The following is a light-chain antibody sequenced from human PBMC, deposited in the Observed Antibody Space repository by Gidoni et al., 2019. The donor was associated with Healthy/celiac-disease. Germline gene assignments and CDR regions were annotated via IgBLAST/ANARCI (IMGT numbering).Light chain of an antibody. CDR3: MQALQTRIT. CDR1: QSLLHSNGYNY. CDR2: LGY. J-gene: IGKJ5*01. Sequence: DIVMTQSPLSLPVTPGEPASISCRSSQSLLHSNGYNYLDWYLQKPGQSPQLLIYLGYNRASGVPDRFSGSGSGTDFTLKISRVEAEDGGVYYCMQALQTRITFGQGTRLEIK. V-gene: IGKV2-28*01.